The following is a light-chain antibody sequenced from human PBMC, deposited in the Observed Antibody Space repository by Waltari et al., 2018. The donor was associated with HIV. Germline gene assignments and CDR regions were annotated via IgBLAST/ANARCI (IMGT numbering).Light chain of an antibody. J-gene: IGLJ2*01. Sequence: QSALTQTGSVSGSPGQSINISCTGTSSDVGGYNYVPWYQHHPGKAPKLMISEVSNRPSGVSNRFSGSKSGNTASLTISGLQAEDEADYYCSSYSSSITLYVVFGGGTKLTVL. V-gene: IGLV2-14*01. CDR3: SSYSSSITLYVV. CDR1: SSDVGGYNY. CDR2: EVS.